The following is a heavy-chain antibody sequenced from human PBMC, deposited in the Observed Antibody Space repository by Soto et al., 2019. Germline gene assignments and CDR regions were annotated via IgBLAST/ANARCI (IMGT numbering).Heavy chain of an antibody. D-gene: IGHD6-19*01. CDR1: GGSISSYY. Sequence: QVQLQESGPGLVKPSETLSLTCTVSGGSISSYYWSWIRQPPGKGLEWIGYIYYSGSTNYNPSLKSRVTISVDTSKNQFSLKLSSVTAADTAVYYCAREIVAGVAGWFDPWGQGTLVTVSS. CDR2: IYYSGST. V-gene: IGHV4-59*01. J-gene: IGHJ5*02. CDR3: AREIVAGVAGWFDP.